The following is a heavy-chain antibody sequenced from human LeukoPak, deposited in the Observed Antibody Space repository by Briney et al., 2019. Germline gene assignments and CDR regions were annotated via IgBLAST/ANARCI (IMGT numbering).Heavy chain of an antibody. CDR1: EFTFSNYG. CDR2: ISGSGGGT. V-gene: IGHV3-23*01. D-gene: IGHD3-16*01. CDR3: AKGRDFAEIWGPFDS. Sequence: GGSLRLSCAASEFTFSNYGMSWVRQAPGKGLEWVSTISGSGGGTYYADSVKGRFTISRDNSKNTLYLQMNSLRAEDTAVYYCAKGRDFAEIWGPFDSWGQGTLVTVSS. J-gene: IGHJ4*02.